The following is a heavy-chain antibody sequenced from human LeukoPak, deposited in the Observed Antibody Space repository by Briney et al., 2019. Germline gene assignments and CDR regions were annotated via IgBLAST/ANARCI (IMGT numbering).Heavy chain of an antibody. Sequence: GGSLRLSCAASGFTFSDYSMNWVRQAPGKGLEWVSSISSSSSYIYYADSVKGRFTISRDNAKNSLYLQMNSLRAEDTAVYYCARGVAVAGDYYFDYWGQGTLVTVSS. J-gene: IGHJ4*02. V-gene: IGHV3-21*01. CDR2: ISSSSSYI. CDR1: GFTFSDYS. CDR3: ARGVAVAGDYYFDY. D-gene: IGHD6-19*01.